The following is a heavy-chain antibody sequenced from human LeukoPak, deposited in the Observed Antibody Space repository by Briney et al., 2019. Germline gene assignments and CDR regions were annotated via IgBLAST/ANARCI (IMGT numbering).Heavy chain of an antibody. CDR3: ARGNDYVYYFDY. CDR2: IYYSGST. V-gene: IGHV4-39*07. J-gene: IGHJ4*02. D-gene: IGHD4-17*01. CDR1: GGSISSSSYY. Sequence: SETLSLTCTVSGGSISSSSYYWGWIRQPPGKGLEWIGSIYYSGSTYYNPSLKSRVTISVDTSKNQFSLKLSSVTAADTAVYYCARGNDYVYYFDYWGQGTLVTVSS.